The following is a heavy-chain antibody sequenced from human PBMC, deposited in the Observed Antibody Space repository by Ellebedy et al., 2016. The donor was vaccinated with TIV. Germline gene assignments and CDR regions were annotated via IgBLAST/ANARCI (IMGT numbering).Heavy chain of an antibody. D-gene: IGHD2-21*02. Sequence: ASVKVSCKASGGTFSNYANFAISWVRQAPGQGLEWVGTIIPIFGSPHYSQNFQGRATITADESTGTAYLEVNSLTSDDTAVYYCARGSAYCGGDCHSDDSFDIWGRGTLVSVSS. J-gene: IGHJ3*02. CDR1: GGTFSNYANFA. CDR3: ARGSAYCGGDCHSDDSFDI. CDR2: IIPIFGSP. V-gene: IGHV1-69*13.